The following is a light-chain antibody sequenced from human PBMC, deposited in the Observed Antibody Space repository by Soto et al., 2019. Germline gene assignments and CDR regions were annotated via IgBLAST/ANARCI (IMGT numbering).Light chain of an antibody. Sequence: IVLTQSPGTLSLSPGERATLSCRASQSVSSSYVAWYQQRPGQAPRLLIYGASSRASGIPDRFSGSGSGTDFTLTISGLEPEDFAVYYCQQYGSSPRTFGGGTKVDIK. J-gene: IGKJ4*01. CDR2: GAS. V-gene: IGKV3-20*01. CDR1: QSVSSSY. CDR3: QQYGSSPRT.